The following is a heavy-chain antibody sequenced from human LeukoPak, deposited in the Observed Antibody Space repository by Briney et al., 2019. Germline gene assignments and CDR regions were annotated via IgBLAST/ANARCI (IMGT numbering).Heavy chain of an antibody. D-gene: IGHD1-26*01. CDR2: IIPIFGTA. CDR3: ARAEVGATRGFDY. Sequence: ASVKVSCKASGYTFTSYYMHWVRQAPGQGLEWMGGIIPIFGTANYAQKFQGRVTITTDGSTSTAYMELSSLRSEDTAVYYCARAEVGATRGFDYWGQGTLVTVSS. J-gene: IGHJ4*02. V-gene: IGHV1-69*05. CDR1: GYTFTSYY.